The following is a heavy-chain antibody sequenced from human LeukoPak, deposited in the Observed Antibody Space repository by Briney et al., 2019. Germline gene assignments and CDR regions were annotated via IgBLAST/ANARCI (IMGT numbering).Heavy chain of an antibody. J-gene: IGHJ3*02. Sequence: SETLSLTCTVSGGSISSYYWSWIRQPPGKGLEWIGYIYYSGSTNYNPSLKSRVTISVDTSKNQFSLKLSSVTAADTAVYYCARDDAMSYDAFDIWGQGTMVTVSS. CDR3: ARDDAMSYDAFDI. CDR1: GGSISSYY. V-gene: IGHV4-59*01. D-gene: IGHD1-26*01. CDR2: IYYSGST.